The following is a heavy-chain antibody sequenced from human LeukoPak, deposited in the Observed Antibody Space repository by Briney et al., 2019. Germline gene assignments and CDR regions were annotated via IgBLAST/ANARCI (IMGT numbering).Heavy chain of an antibody. CDR1: GGSISSYY. CDR3: ARVSPLLWFGEFDY. D-gene: IGHD3-10*01. CDR2: IYYSGST. Sequence: SETLSLTCTVSGGSISSYYWSWIRQPPGKGLEWIGYIYYSGSTNYNPSLNSRVTISVDTSKNQFSLKLSSVTAADTAVYYCARVSPLLWFGEFDYWGQGTLVTVSS. V-gene: IGHV4-59*01. J-gene: IGHJ4*02.